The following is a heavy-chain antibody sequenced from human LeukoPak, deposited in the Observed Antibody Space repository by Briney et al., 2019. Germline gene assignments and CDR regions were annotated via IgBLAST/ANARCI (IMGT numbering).Heavy chain of an antibody. J-gene: IGHJ4*02. CDR2: ISASGDHT. D-gene: IGHD3-22*01. Sequence: GGSLRLSCEVSGLIIDTYGMTWVRQAPGKGLEWVSGISASGDHTHYADSVKGRFTISRDKSKNTLYLQTNSLRAEDTAVYYCAKDRGYWGQGTLVTVSS. V-gene: IGHV3-23*01. CDR1: GLIIDTYG. CDR3: AKDRGY.